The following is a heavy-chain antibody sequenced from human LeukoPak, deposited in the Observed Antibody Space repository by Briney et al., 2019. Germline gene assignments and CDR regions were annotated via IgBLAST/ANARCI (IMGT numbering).Heavy chain of an antibody. CDR2: IGTAGDT. D-gene: IGHD3-22*01. CDR1: GFTFSSYD. J-gene: IGHJ4*02. Sequence: GGSLRLSCAASGFTFSSYDMHWVRQATGKGLEWVSAIGTAGDTYYPGSVKGRFTISRENAKNSLYLQMNSLRAGDTAVYYCAKRSSGNYYFDNWGQGTLVTVSS. V-gene: IGHV3-13*04. CDR3: AKRSSGNYYFDN.